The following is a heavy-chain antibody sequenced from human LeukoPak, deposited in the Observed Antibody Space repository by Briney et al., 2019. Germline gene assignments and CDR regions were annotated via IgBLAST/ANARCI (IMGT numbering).Heavy chain of an antibody. Sequence: GESLKISCKGSGYSFTSYWIGWVRQMPGKGLEWMGIIYPGDSDTRYSPSFQGQVTISADKSISTAYLQWSSLKASDTAMYYCARRIYYGSGSYSTPPYYFDYWGQGTLVTVSS. CDR1: GYSFTSYW. CDR3: ARRIYYGSGSYSTPPYYFDY. V-gene: IGHV5-51*01. CDR2: IYPGDSDT. J-gene: IGHJ4*02. D-gene: IGHD3-10*01.